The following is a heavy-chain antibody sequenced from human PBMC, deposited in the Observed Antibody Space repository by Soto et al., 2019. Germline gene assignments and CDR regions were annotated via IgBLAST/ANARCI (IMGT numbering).Heavy chain of an antibody. CDR2: INPNGGST. D-gene: IGHD6-19*01. CDR3: AKEQGLGPGGGGTEPLDI. J-gene: IGHJ3*02. Sequence: QVQLVQSGAEVEKPGASVKISCKASGYSFTSQYVHWVRQAPGQGLEWMGIINPNGGSTTYAQKFQGRVPMTRDTATAPVPRGLGSLTSGARAFFYCAKEQGLGPGGGGTEPLDIWGQGTMVTVAS. V-gene: IGHV1-46*03. CDR1: GYSFTSQY.